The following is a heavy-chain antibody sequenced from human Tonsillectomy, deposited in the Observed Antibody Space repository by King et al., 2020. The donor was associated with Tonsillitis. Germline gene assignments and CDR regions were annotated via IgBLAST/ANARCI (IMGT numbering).Heavy chain of an antibody. CDR1: GFTFSSYG. CDR3: SLFDY. Sequence: VQLVESGGGVVQPGRSLRLSCAASGFTFSSYGMHWVRQAPGKGLEWVAVISYDGSNKYYADSVKGRFTISRDNSKNTLYLQMNSLRAEDTAEYYCSLFDYWGQGTLVTVSS. CDR2: ISYDGSNK. V-gene: IGHV3-30*03. J-gene: IGHJ4*02.